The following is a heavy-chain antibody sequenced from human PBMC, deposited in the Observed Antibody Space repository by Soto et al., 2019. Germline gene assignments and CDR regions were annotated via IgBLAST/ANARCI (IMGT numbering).Heavy chain of an antibody. CDR1: GYTFTSYG. Sequence: ASVKVSSKASGYTFTSYGISWVGQAPGQGLVGMGWISASNGNTNNAQKLQGRVTMTTDTSTSTAYMELRSLRSDDTAVYYGARLGEVVVAKGVPVLTYDLWSGHGMDVWGQGTTVTVSS. CDR3: ARLGEVVVAKGVPVLTYDLWSGHGMDV. V-gene: IGHV1-18*01. D-gene: IGHD3-3*01. J-gene: IGHJ6*02. CDR2: ISASNGNT.